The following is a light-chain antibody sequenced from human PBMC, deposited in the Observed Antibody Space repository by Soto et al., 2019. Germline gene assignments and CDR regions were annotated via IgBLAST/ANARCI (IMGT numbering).Light chain of an antibody. J-gene: IGKJ1*01. CDR1: QNIHNH. Sequence: DKLMSQSPATLSVSLGERVTLSCRASQNIHNHMSWFLQKPGQPPRLLTYDSSTRATGFPDRFSGSGSGTDFTLTIIRLEPEDFAVYYCQQYDISPWTFGQGTKVDIK. CDR3: QQYDISPWT. CDR2: DSS. V-gene: IGKV3D-15*01.